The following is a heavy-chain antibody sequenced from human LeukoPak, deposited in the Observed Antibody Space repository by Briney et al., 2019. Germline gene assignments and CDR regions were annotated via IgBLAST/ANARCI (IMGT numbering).Heavy chain of an antibody. V-gene: IGHV3-48*04. CDR3: ARDRTAVAGVYFDY. CDR1: GFTFSSYS. D-gene: IGHD6-19*01. Sequence: GGSLRLSCAASGFTFSSYSMNWVRQAPGKGLEWVSYISSSSSTIYYADSVKGRFTISRDNAKNSLYLQMNSLRAEDTAVYYCARDRTAVAGVYFDYWGQGTLVTVSS. CDR2: ISSSSSTI. J-gene: IGHJ4*02.